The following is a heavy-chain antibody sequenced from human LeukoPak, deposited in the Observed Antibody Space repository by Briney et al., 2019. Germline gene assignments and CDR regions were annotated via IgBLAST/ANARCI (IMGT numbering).Heavy chain of an antibody. Sequence: GGSLRLSCAASGFTFSSYSMNWVRQAPGKGLEWVANIKQDGSEKYYVDSVKGRFTISRDNAKNSLYLQMNSLRAEDTAVYYCARDSRIAAEFDYWGQGTLVTVSS. D-gene: IGHD6-13*01. CDR3: ARDSRIAAEFDY. CDR2: IKQDGSEK. J-gene: IGHJ4*02. V-gene: IGHV3-7*03. CDR1: GFTFSSYS.